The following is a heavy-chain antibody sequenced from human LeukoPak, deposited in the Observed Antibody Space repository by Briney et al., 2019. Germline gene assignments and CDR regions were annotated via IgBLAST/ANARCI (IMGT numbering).Heavy chain of an antibody. V-gene: IGHV4-59*08. CDR2: IYYSGNT. CDR1: GGSISSYY. D-gene: IGHD6-6*01. CDR3: ARHRGSSSLFDY. J-gene: IGHJ4*02. Sequence: SETLSLTCTVSGGSISSYYWSWLRQPPGKRLEWIGYIYYSGNTNYNPSLKSRVTISVDTSKNQFSLKLNSVTAADTAVYYCARHRGSSSLFDYWGQGTLVTVSS.